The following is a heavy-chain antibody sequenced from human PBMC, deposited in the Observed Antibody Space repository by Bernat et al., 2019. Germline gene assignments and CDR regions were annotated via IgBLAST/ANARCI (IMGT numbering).Heavy chain of an antibody. D-gene: IGHD1-26*01. CDR1: GFTFSDNG. CDR3: AREHIVGSTRGFDY. J-gene: IGHJ4*02. V-gene: IGHV3-33*01. Sequence: QVQLVESGGGVVQPGRSLRLSCAASGFTFSDNGMHWVRLAPGKGLEWVAVIWHDGSNENYAESVKGRFTISRDNSESTLYLQMNSLRAEDSALYYCAREHIVGSTRGFDYWGQGTLVTVSS. CDR2: IWHDGSNE.